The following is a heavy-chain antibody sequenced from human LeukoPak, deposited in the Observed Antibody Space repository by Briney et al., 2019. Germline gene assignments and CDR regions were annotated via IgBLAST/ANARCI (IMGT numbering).Heavy chain of an antibody. CDR1: GGSISSGGYY. D-gene: IGHD6-6*01. CDR2: IYHSGST. CDR3: GRAEARRVIFDY. V-gene: IGHV4-30-2*01. J-gene: IGHJ4*02. Sequence: PSETLSLTCTVSGGSISSGGYYWSWIRQPPGKGLEWIGYIYHSGSTYYNPSLKSRVTISVDRSKNQFSLKLSSVTAADTAVYYCGRAEARRVIFDYWGQGTLVTVSS.